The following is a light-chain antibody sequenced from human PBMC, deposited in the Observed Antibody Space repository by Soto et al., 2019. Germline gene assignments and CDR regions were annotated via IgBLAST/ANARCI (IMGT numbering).Light chain of an antibody. J-gene: IGLJ1*01. CDR1: SSDVGGYNY. CDR2: DVS. V-gene: IGLV2-14*03. Sequence: QSALTQPASVSGSPGQSITISCTGTSSDVGGYNYVSWYQQHPGKAPKLMIYDVSNRPSGVSNRFPGSKSGNTASLTISGLQAEDEADYYCSSYTSSTTSSFGTGTKLTVL. CDR3: SSYTSSTTSS.